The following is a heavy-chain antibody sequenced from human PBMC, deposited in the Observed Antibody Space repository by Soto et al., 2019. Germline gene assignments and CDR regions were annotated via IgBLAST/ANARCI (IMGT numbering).Heavy chain of an antibody. Sequence: PSVKVSCKASGYTFTSYGISWVRQAPGQGLEWMGWISAYNGNTNYAQKLQGRVTMTTDTSTSTAYMELRSLRSDDTAVYYCARGGPSWTQRGTPKYYYYYGMDVWGQGTTVTVSS. CDR1: GYTFTSYG. D-gene: IGHD2-15*01. CDR2: ISAYNGNT. V-gene: IGHV1-18*01. CDR3: ARGGPSWTQRGTPKYYYYYGMDV. J-gene: IGHJ6*02.